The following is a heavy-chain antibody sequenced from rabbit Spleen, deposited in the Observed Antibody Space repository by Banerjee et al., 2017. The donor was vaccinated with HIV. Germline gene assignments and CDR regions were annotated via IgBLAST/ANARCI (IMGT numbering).Heavy chain of an antibody. CDR3: ARDAATSFSSYGMDL. CDR1: GVSFSISSY. CDR2: IDSGSSDFT. Sequence: QSLEESGGDLVQPEGSLTLTCKASGVSFSISSYMCWVRQAPGKGLEWIACIDSGSSDFTYFATWAKGRFTISKTSSTTVTLQMTSLTAADTATYFCARDAATSFSSYGMDLWGQGTLVTVS. V-gene: IGHV1S40*01. D-gene: IGHD8-1*01. J-gene: IGHJ6*01.